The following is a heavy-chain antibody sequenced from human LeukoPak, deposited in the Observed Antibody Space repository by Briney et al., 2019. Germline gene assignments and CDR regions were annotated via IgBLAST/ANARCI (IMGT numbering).Heavy chain of an antibody. CDR1: GFTFRTYG. V-gene: IGHV3-23*01. CDR3: ARELVSLGTGYFDL. Sequence: GGSLRLSCEASGFTFRTYGMTWVRQAPGKGLEWVSGITGSSTWTYYADSVKGRFTISRDNSKNTLHLQMDSLRAEDTAIYYYARELVSLGTGYFDLWGRGTLVTVSS. CDR2: ITGSSTWT. J-gene: IGHJ2*01. D-gene: IGHD7-27*01.